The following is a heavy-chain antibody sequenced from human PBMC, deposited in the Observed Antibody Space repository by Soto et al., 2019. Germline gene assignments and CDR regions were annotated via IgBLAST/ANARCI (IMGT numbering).Heavy chain of an antibody. CDR1: GYSFTSYC. CDR2: IYPGDSDT. Sequence: GESLKISCKGSGYSFTSYCIGSVRQMPGKGLEWMGIIYPGDSDTRYSPSFQGQVTISADKSISTAYLQWSSLKASDTAMYYCARVERLGYCSSTSCSHYYGMDVWGQGTTVTVSS. J-gene: IGHJ6*02. V-gene: IGHV5-51*01. D-gene: IGHD2-2*01. CDR3: ARVERLGYCSSTSCSHYYGMDV.